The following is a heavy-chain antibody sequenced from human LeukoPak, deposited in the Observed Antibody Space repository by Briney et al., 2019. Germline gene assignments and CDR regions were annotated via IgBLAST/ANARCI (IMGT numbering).Heavy chain of an antibody. D-gene: IGHD3-22*01. J-gene: IGHJ3*02. CDR1: GFTFSSYG. CDR2: IRYDGSNK. V-gene: IGHV3-30*02. CDR3: AKDPDYYHSSGYYGLGAFDI. Sequence: PGGSLRLSXAASGFTFSSYGMHWVCQAPGKGLEYVAFIRYDGSNKYYADSVKGRFTISRDNSKNTLYLQMNSLRAEDTAVYYCAKDPDYYHSSGYYGLGAFDIWGQGTMVTVSS.